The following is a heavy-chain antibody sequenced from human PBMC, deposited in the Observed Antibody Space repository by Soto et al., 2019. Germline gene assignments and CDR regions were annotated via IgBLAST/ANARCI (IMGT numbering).Heavy chain of an antibody. CDR3: ATAGDTAKDGY. V-gene: IGHV3-53*01. CDR2: ISYNGNP. CDR1: GFTVTDNV. Sequence: GGSLRLSCASSGFTVTDNVIAGFRPDPRRGPEWVSPISYNGNPFHADPVWGRFTTSRDTSKNMLFLQMHRLRAEDTLVYYCATAGDTAKDGYWGQGNLVTLSS. J-gene: IGHJ4*02. D-gene: IGHD5-18*01.